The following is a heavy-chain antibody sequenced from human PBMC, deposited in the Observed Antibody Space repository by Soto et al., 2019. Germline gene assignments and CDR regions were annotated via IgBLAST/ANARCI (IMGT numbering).Heavy chain of an antibody. CDR1: GFTFSSYG. CDR2: ISYDGSNK. V-gene: IGHV3-30*18. D-gene: IGHD2-15*01. CDR3: AKGEGAIVVVVADKTPY. J-gene: IGHJ4*02. Sequence: QVQLVESGGGVVQPERSLRLSCAASGFTFSSYGMHWVRQAPGKGLEWVAVISYDGSNKYYADSVKGRFTISRDNSKNTLYLQMNSLRAEDTAVYYCAKGEGAIVVVVADKTPYWGQGTLVTVSS.